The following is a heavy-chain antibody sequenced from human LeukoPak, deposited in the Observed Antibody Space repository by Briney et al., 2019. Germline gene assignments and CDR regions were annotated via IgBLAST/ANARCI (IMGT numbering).Heavy chain of an antibody. D-gene: IGHD6-19*01. Sequence: PGGSLRLXCAASGFTFDDYAMHWVRQAPGKDLEWVSGISWNRGSIGYADSVKGRFTISRDNAKNSLYLQMNSLRAEDMALYYCAKGAGGIAVAGTGGSYFDYWGQGTLVTVSS. CDR3: AKGAGGIAVAGTGGSYFDY. CDR1: GFTFDDYA. J-gene: IGHJ4*02. V-gene: IGHV3-9*03. CDR2: ISWNRGSI.